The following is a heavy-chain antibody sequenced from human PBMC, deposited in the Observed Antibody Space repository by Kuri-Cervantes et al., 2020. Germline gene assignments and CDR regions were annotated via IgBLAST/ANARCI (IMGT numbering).Heavy chain of an antibody. CDR2: IYSGDNT. J-gene: IGHJ4*02. V-gene: IGHV3-23*01. D-gene: IGHD6-6*01. CDR3: ASLMSSSYFDY. CDR1: GFTFGDYA. Sequence: GESLKISCTASGFTFGDYAMSWFRQAPGKGLESVSIIYSGDNTYYADSVKGRFTISRDNSQNTLYLQMNSLRVEDTAIYYCASLMSSSYFDYWGQGILVTVSS.